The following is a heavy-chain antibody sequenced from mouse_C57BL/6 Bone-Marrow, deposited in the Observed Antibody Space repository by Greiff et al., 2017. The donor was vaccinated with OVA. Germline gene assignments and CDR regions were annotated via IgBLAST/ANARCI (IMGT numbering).Heavy chain of an antibody. D-gene: IGHD1-1*01. V-gene: IGHV3-6*01. J-gene: IGHJ3*01. CDR1: GYSITSGYY. CDR3: ARGHYYGSSYAY. Sequence: DVQLQESGPGLVKPSQSLSLTCSVTGYSITSGYYWNWIRQFPGNKLEWMGYISYDGSNNYNPSLKNRISITRDTSKNQFFLKLNSVTTEDTATYYCARGHYYGSSYAYWGQGTLVTVSA. CDR2: ISYDGSN.